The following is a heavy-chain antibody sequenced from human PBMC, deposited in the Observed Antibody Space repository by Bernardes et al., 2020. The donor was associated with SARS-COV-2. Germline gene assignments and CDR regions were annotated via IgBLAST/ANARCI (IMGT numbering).Heavy chain of an antibody. J-gene: IGHJ4*02. CDR3: AELRGGYYDGSGYYQASQF. V-gene: IGHV3-23*01. D-gene: IGHD3-22*01. Sequence: GGSLRLSCVASGLRFGRTAMSWVRQAPGKGLEWVSVISETGGRTYYADSVKGRITSSRDNANNTLFLHMDSLRVDDTAVYYCAELRGGYYDGSGYYQASQFWGQGTRVTVSS. CDR1: GLRFGRTA. CDR2: ISETGGRT.